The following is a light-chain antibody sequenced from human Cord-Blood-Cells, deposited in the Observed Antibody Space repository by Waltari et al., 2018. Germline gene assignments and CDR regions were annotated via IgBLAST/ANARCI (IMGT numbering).Light chain of an antibody. CDR1: SSDVGGYNY. Sequence: QSALTQPPSASGSPGQSVTISCTGTSSDVGGYNYVSWYQQHPGKAPNLMIYEVSKRPSGVPLRFSGSKSGNAASLTVSGLQAEDEADYYCSSYAGSNNVVFGGGTKLTVL. V-gene: IGLV2-8*01. J-gene: IGLJ2*01. CDR3: SSYAGSNNVV. CDR2: EVS.